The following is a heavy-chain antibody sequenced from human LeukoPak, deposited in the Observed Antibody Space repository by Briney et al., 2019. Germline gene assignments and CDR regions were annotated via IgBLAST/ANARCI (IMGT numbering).Heavy chain of an antibody. Sequence: GGSLRLSCAVSGFTFKLYWMHWVRQAPGKGPVWVSRINDDGSDTTYADSVKGRFTISRDDAKNMLFLQMNSLRAEDTAVYYCAKGGALKTTAKTGNFDYWGQGTLVTVSS. V-gene: IGHV3-74*01. J-gene: IGHJ4*02. CDR1: GFTFKLYW. D-gene: IGHD4-17*01. CDR2: INDDGSDT. CDR3: AKGGALKTTAKTGNFDY.